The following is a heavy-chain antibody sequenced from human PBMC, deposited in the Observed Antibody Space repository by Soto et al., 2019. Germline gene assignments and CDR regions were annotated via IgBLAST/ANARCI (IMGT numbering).Heavy chain of an antibody. CDR2: IYYSGST. V-gene: IGHV4-59*01. D-gene: IGHD2-2*01. Sequence: SETPSLTCTVCGGSICSYYWSWIRQPPGKGLEWIGYIYYSGSTNYNPSLKSRVTISVDTSKNQFSLRLSSVTAADTAVYYCARGRGSSAPWGRGTLVTVSS. CDR1: GGSICSYY. J-gene: IGHJ5*02. CDR3: ARGRGSSAP.